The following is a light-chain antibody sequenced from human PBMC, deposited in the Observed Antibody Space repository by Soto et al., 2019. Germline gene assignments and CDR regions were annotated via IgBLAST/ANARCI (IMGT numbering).Light chain of an antibody. CDR3: QKYGSSPLT. Sequence: VLTQSPGTLSLSPGDRATLSCRASQSVTANYLAWYQQKPGQAPRLLIYGASSRATGIPDRFSGSGSVTDFTLTITRLEPEDFAVYFCQKYGSSPLTFGGGTKVEIK. CDR1: QSVTANY. V-gene: IGKV3-20*01. J-gene: IGKJ4*01. CDR2: GAS.